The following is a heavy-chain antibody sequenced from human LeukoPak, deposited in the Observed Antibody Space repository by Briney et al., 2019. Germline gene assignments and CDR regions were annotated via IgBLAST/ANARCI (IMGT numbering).Heavy chain of an antibody. V-gene: IGHV1-8*01. D-gene: IGHD3-3*01. CDR1: GYTFTSYD. CDR3: ARAEFGVVIMDY. CDR2: MNPNSGNT. Sequence: ASVKVSCMASGYTFTSYDINWVRQATGQGLEWMGWMNPNSGNTGYAQKVQGRVTMTRNTSISTAYMELSSLRSEDTAVYYCARAEFGVVIMDYWGQGTLVTVSS. J-gene: IGHJ4*02.